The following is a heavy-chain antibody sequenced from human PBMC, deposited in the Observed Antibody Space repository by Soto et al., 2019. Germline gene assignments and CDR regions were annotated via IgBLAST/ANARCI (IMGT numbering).Heavy chain of an antibody. CDR3: ARGGNYDFWSGYYKFTDYYYGMDV. D-gene: IGHD3-3*01. CDR1: GGTFTSYG. J-gene: IGHJ6*02. V-gene: IGHV1-18*04. CDR2: ISAYNGNT. Sequence: ASVKVSCKDSGGTFTSYGISWVRQAPGQGLEGMGWISAYNGNTNYAQKLQGRVTMTTDTSTSTAYMELRSLRSDDTAVYYCARGGNYDFWSGYYKFTDYYYGMDVWGQGTTVTVSS.